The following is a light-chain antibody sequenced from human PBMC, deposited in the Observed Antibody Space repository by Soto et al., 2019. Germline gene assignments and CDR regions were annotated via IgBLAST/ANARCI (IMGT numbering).Light chain of an antibody. CDR3: SSFAGSSTLV. CDR1: SSDVGGYNY. J-gene: IGLJ2*01. Sequence: SALTQPRSVSGSPGQSVTISCTGTSSDVGGYNYVSWYQQHPGKAPKVIIYDVSKRPSGVPDRFSGSKSGNTASLTISGLQAEDESDYYCSSFAGSSTLVFGGGTKLTVL. V-gene: IGLV2-11*01. CDR2: DVS.